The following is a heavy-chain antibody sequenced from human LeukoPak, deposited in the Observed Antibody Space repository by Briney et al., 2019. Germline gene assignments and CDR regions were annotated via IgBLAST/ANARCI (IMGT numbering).Heavy chain of an antibody. Sequence: SVKVSCKASGFTFTSSAMQWVRQARGQRLEWIGWIDIGSGNTNYAQKFQERVTITRDMSTSTAYMELSSLRSEDTAVYYCAADFTISYYYDSSGYQGGAFDIWGQGTMVTVSS. CDR3: AADFTISYYYDSSGYQGGAFDI. CDR2: IDIGSGNT. J-gene: IGHJ3*02. V-gene: IGHV1-58*02. CDR1: GFTFTSSA. D-gene: IGHD3-22*01.